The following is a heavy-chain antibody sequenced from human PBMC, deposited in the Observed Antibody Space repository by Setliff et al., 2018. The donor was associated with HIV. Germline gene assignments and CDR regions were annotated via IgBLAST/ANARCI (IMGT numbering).Heavy chain of an antibody. V-gene: IGHV1-2*02. CDR1: GFAFSDYY. CDR3: ARDLAYCSGGSCYRPLIYYFYYMDV. Sequence: ASVKVSCKASGFAFSDYYIHWVRQAPGQGLEWMGWVRPHSINKAYAQKFQGRVTMTSDASLSTAYMELSGLTSDDTATYYCARDLAYCSGGSCYRPLIYYFYYMDVWGKGTTVTVSS. CDR2: VRPHSINK. J-gene: IGHJ6*03. D-gene: IGHD2-15*01.